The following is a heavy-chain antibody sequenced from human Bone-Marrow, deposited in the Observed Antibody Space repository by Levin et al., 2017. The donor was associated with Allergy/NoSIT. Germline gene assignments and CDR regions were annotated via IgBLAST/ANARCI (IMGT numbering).Heavy chain of an antibody. J-gene: IGHJ2*01. CDR1: GYTFIGYY. V-gene: IGHV1-2*02. CDR2: INPKSGGT. Sequence: ASVKVSCKASGYTFIGYYLHWVRQAPGQGLEWMGWINPKSGGTKYAQAFQGRVTMTSDTSIDNIYMELRRLTSDDTAIYYCARVPGAGFGYWYFDLWGRGTLVTVSS. D-gene: IGHD3-10*01. CDR3: ARVPGAGFGYWYFDL.